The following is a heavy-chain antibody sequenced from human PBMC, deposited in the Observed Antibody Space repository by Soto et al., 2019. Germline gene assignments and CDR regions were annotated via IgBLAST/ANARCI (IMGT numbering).Heavy chain of an antibody. Sequence: QVQLVESGGGVVQPGRSLRLSCVASGFTFSSYGMHWVRQAPGKGLGWVAIISYDGSNTYYADSAKGRFTISRDNSKNTLYLQLNSLRAEDTSVYYCAKEGGLSGSYYISSSYYFDYWGQGTLVTVSS. CDR2: ISYDGSNT. CDR1: GFTFSSYG. J-gene: IGHJ4*02. CDR3: AKEGGLSGSYYISSSYYFDY. D-gene: IGHD1-26*01. V-gene: IGHV3-30*18.